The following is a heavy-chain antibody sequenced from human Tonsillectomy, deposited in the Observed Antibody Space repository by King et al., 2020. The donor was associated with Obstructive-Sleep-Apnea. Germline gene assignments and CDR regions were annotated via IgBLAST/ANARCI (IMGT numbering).Heavy chain of an antibody. D-gene: IGHD3-3*01. CDR1: GGTFSSYA. Sequence: QLVQSGAEVKKPGSSVKVSCKASGGTFSSYAISWVRQAPGQGLEWMGGIIPIFGTANYAQKFQGRVTITADESTSTAYMELSSLRSEDTAVYYCASGRNVLRFLEWSNRPHYYYMDVWGKGTTVTVSS. CDR2: IIPIFGTA. V-gene: IGHV1-69*12. CDR3: ASGRNVLRFLEWSNRPHYYYMDV. J-gene: IGHJ6*03.